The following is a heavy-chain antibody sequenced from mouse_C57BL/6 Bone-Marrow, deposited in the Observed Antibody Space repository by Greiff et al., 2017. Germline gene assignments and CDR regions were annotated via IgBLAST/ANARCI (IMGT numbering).Heavy chain of an antibody. CDR2: IDPATGNS. J-gene: IGHJ1*03. V-gene: IGHV14-3*01. CDR1: GFNIKNTY. Sequence: VQLQQSVAELVRPGASVKLSCTASGFNIKNTYMHWVKQRPEQGLEWIGRIDPATGNSKYAPKFQGKATITADTSSNPAYLQLSSLTSEDTAIYYCAYYYYGSSFYWYFDVWGTGTTVTVSS. D-gene: IGHD1-1*01. CDR3: AYYYYGSSFYWYFDV.